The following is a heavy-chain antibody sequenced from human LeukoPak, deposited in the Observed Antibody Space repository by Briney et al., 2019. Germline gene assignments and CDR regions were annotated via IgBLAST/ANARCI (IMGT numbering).Heavy chain of an antibody. CDR1: GGSITTPNW. V-gene: IGHV4-4*02. Sequence: PSGAPSLTCGEPGGSITTPNWWSWVRKFPGRGLQWIGVVSLEGVRNYNPSLTSRDALSLGTAPSLLSLSLCSVSARRTPVCYCSRENRAFSPFGYWGQGILVTV. CDR3: SRENRAFSPFGY. CDR2: VSLEGVR. D-gene: IGHD2/OR15-2a*01. J-gene: IGHJ4*02.